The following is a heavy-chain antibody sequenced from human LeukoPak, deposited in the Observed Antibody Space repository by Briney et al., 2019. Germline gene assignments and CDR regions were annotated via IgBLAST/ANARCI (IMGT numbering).Heavy chain of an antibody. D-gene: IGHD6-6*01. V-gene: IGHV3-23*01. CDR1: GFTGSNNY. CDR2: ISGSGGST. J-gene: IGHJ4*02. CDR3: AKRVASSSAEMDY. Sequence: GGSLRLSCAASGFTGSNNYVSWVRQAPGMGLEWVSVISGSGGSTYYADSVKGRFTISRDNSKNTLYLQMNSLRAEDTAVYYCAKRVASSSAEMDYWGQGTLVTVSS.